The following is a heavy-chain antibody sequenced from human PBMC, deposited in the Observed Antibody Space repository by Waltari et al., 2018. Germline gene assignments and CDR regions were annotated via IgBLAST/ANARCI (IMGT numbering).Heavy chain of an antibody. Sequence: EVQLVESGGGLIQPGGSLRLPCAASGFTFNTYWMHWVRQVPGKGLVWVSRINGDGSGTMYADSVKGRFTISRDNAKNTFYLQMNSLRVEDTAVYYCARDGAGDIDLDNWGQGTLVTVSS. D-gene: IGHD6-13*01. V-gene: IGHV3-74*03. CDR3: ARDGAGDIDLDN. CDR1: GFTFNTYW. J-gene: IGHJ4*02. CDR2: INGDGSGT.